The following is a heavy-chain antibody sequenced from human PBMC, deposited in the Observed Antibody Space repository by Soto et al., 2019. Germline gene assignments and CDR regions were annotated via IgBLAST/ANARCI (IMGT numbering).Heavy chain of an antibody. J-gene: IGHJ4*02. D-gene: IGHD4-17*01. CDR1: GFSFSSYA. V-gene: IGHV3-23*01. Sequence: EVQLLESGGGLVQPGGSLRLSCAASGFSFSSYAMTWVRQAPGKGPEWVSVIGSSGVITYYGDSVKGRFTISRDNSKNTLYLQMNGLRAEDTAVYYCAKDVKTTVARAYDYWGQGTLVTVSS. CDR3: AKDVKTTVARAYDY. CDR2: IGSSGVIT.